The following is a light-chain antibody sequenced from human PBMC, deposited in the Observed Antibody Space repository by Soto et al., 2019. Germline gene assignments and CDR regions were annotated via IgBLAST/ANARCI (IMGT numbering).Light chain of an antibody. V-gene: IGKV1-NL1*01. Sequence: DIQMTQSPSSLSASVGDRVIITCRASQGISNYLAWYQQKPGKVPNVLIYGASSRATGIPDRFSGSGSGTDFTLTISRLEPEDFAVYYCQQFGSSPPIFTFGPGTKVDIK. CDR1: QGISNY. J-gene: IGKJ3*01. CDR2: GAS. CDR3: QQFGSSPPIFT.